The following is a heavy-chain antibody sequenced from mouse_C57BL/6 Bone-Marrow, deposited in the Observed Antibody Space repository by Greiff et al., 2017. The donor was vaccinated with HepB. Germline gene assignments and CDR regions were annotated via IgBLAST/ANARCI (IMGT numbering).Heavy chain of an antibody. J-gene: IGHJ3*01. CDR2: IDPSDSYI. D-gene: IGHD6-2*01. Sequence: QVQLQQPGAEFVKPGASVKLSCKASGYTFTSYWMQWVKQRPGQGLEWIGEIDPSDSYIKYNQKFKGKATLTVAKASSESYMQLSSLTSKDSAVYFCSSRASLVSWFAYCGRGTLVTVTA. CDR1: GYTFTSYW. CDR3: SSRASLVSWFAY. V-gene: IGHV1-50*01.